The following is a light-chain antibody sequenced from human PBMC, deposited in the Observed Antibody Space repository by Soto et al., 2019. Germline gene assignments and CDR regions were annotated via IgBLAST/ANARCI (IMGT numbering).Light chain of an antibody. V-gene: IGLV3-1*01. J-gene: IGLJ1*01. CDR2: QVS. CDR1: KLGDKY. CDR3: QAWDSSTAKDV. Sequence: SYELTQPPSVPVSPEKTASITGSGDKLGDKYACWYQQKQGQSLLLVIFQVSKRPSGIPERFSGSNSGNTATLTISGTQAMDEADYYCQAWDSSTAKDVFGTGTKLTVL.